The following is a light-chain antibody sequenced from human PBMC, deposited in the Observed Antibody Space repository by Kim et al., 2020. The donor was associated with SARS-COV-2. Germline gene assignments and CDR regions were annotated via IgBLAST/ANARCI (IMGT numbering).Light chain of an antibody. CDR1: ESISDY. CDR2: GAF. V-gene: IGKV1-39*01. J-gene: IGKJ2*01. CDR3: QQSYSHPPT. Sequence: DTQLTQSPSSLSASVGDRVTITCRAGESISDYFNWYQLRPGKAPKLLIYGAFNVQSGVPSRFSGSGSGTDFTLTIRSLQPEDFATYYCQQSYSHPPTFGQGTKLEI.